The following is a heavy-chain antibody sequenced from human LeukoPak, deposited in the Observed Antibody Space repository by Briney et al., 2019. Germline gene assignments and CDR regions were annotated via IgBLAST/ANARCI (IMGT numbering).Heavy chain of an antibody. D-gene: IGHD3-22*01. Sequence: GGSLRLSCAASGFTFDDYAMHWVRQVPGKGLEWVSGISWNSGNIGYADSVKGRFTISRDNAKNSLYLQMNSLRAEDTAVYYCARFGESNGYYVDYWGQGTLVTVSS. CDR1: GFTFDDYA. CDR3: ARFGESNGYYVDY. CDR2: ISWNSGNI. V-gene: IGHV3-9*01. J-gene: IGHJ4*02.